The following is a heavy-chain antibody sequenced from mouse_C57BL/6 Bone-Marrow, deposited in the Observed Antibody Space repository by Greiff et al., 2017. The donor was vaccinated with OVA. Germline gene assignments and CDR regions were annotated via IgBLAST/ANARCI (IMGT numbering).Heavy chain of an antibody. CDR3: ARSGYGYFDY. V-gene: IGHV14-2*01. J-gene: IGHJ2*01. CDR1: GFNIKDYY. CDR2: IDPEDGET. D-gene: IGHD1-2*01. Sequence: VQLQQSGAELVKPGASVKLSCTASGFNIKDYYMHWVKQRTEQGLEWIGRIDPEDGETKHAPKFQGKATITADTSSNTAYLQLSSLTSEDTAVYYCARSGYGYFDYWGQGTTLTVSS.